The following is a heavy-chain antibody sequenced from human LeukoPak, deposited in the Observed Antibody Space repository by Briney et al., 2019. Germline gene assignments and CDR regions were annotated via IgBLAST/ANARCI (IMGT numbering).Heavy chain of an antibody. CDR2: IIPIFGTA. J-gene: IGHJ4*02. V-gene: IGHV1-69*06. D-gene: IGHD3-10*01. CDR3: ARTRYYYGSGSYLKGITGGTYYFDY. Sequence: ASVKVSCKASGGTFGSYAISWVRQAPGQGLEWMGGIIPIFGTANYAQKFQGRVTITADKSTSTAYMELSSLRAEDTALYYCARTRYYYGSGSYLKGITGGTYYFDYWGQGTLVTVSS. CDR1: GGTFGSYA.